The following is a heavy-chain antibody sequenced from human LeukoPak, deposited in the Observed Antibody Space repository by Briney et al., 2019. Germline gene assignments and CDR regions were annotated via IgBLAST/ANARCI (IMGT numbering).Heavy chain of an antibody. CDR3: AKNAVDTAMAYYYYYYMDV. D-gene: IGHD5-18*01. Sequence: GGSLRLSCAASGFIFSSYGMSWVRQAPGKGLECVSAISGSGGSKYYADSVKGRFTISRDNSKNTLYLQMNSLRAEDTAVCYCAKNAVDTAMAYYYYYYMDVWGKGTTVTVSS. CDR2: ISGSGGSK. CDR1: GFIFSSYG. V-gene: IGHV3-23*01. J-gene: IGHJ6*03.